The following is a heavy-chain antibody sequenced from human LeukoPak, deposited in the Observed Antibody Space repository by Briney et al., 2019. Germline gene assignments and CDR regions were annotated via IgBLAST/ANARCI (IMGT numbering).Heavy chain of an antibody. CDR1: GGTFSSYA. Sequence: SVKVSCKASGGTFSSYAVSWVRLTPGQGLEWLGGIIPVFGTTTYAQKFQAKVTMTADKSTNTAYLEISSLTSDDTAVYYCAREAVTYDILTGYYKERYFDYWGQGTLVTVSS. CDR2: IIPVFGTT. J-gene: IGHJ4*02. D-gene: IGHD3-9*01. CDR3: AREAVTYDILTGYYKERYFDY. V-gene: IGHV1-69*06.